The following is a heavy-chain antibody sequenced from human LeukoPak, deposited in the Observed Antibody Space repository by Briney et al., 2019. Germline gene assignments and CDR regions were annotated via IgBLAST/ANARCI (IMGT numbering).Heavy chain of an antibody. CDR2: ISGSGGST. CDR1: GFTFSCYA. CDR3: AKGYSSSWRANIDY. Sequence: GGSLRLSCAASGFTFSCYAMSWVRQAPGKGLEWVSAISGSGGSTYYADSVKGRFTISRDNTKNTLYLQMNSLRAEDTAVYYCAKGYSSSWRANIDYWGQGTLVTVSS. V-gene: IGHV3-23*01. D-gene: IGHD6-13*01. J-gene: IGHJ4*02.